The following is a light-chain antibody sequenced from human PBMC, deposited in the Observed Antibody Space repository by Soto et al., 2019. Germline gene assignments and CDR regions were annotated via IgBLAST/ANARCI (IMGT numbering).Light chain of an antibody. J-gene: IGKJ5*01. CDR1: QSVNSN. Sequence: EIVMTQSPATLSVSPGERATLSCRASQSVNSNLAWYQQKPGQAPRLLIYAASTLQSGVPSRFSGSGSGTDFTLTISCLQSEDFATYYCQQYYSYPRTFGQGTRLEI. CDR3: QQYYSYPRT. CDR2: AAS. V-gene: IGKV3-15*01.